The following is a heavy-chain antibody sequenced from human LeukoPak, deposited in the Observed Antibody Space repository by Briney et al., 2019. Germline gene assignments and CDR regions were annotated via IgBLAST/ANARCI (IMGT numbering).Heavy chain of an antibody. CDR1: GFTFSSYS. CDR2: ISSSSSYI. V-gene: IGHV3-21*01. Sequence: AGGSLRLSCAASGFTFSSYSMNWVRQAPGKGLEWVSSISSSSSYIYYADSVKGRFTISRDNAKNSLYLQMNSLRAEDTAVYYCASEYSSGWAVPGYWGQGTLVTVSS. D-gene: IGHD6-19*01. CDR3: ASEYSSGWAVPGY. J-gene: IGHJ4*02.